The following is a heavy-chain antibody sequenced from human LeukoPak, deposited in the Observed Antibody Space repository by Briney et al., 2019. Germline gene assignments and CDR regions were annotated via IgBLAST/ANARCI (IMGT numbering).Heavy chain of an antibody. Sequence: PGGSLRLSCAASGNYWTHWVRQAPGKGLVWVSHINGGGSWTTYADSAKGRFTISRDNSKNTLYLQMSSLRAEDTAVYYCVKGQLLADYPPSVNLSYYYYGMDVWGQGTTVTVSS. CDR1: GNYW. J-gene: IGHJ6*02. V-gene: IGHV3-74*01. CDR2: INGGGSWT. CDR3: VKGQLLADYPPSVNLSYYYYGMDV. D-gene: IGHD2-2*01.